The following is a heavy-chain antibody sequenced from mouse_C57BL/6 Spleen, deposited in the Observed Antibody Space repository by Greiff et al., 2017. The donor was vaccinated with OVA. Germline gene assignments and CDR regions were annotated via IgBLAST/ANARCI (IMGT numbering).Heavy chain of an antibody. CDR3: ARAPYDGYLCAMDY. CDR1: GFSINSDCY. V-gene: IGHV3-3*01. D-gene: IGHD2-3*01. J-gene: IGHJ4*01. CDR2: TFYSGIT. Sequence: EVQLVESGPSLVRPSQTLSLTCTVTGFSINSDCYWIWIRQFPGNKLEYIGYTFYSGITYYNPSLESRTYITRDTSKNQFSLKLSSVTTEDTATYYCARAPYDGYLCAMDYWGQGTSVTVSS.